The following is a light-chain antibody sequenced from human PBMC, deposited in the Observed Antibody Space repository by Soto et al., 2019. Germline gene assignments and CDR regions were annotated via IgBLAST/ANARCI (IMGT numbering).Light chain of an antibody. CDR1: QSVSSSY. J-gene: IGKJ1*01. CDR2: GAS. V-gene: IGKV3-20*01. CDR3: QHYSSSPPA. Sequence: EIVLTQSPGTLSLSPGERATLSCRASQSVSSSYLAWYQQKPGQAPRLLIYGASSRATGIPDRFSGSGSGTDFTLTISRLEPVFYAVYYCQHYSSSPPAFGPGT.